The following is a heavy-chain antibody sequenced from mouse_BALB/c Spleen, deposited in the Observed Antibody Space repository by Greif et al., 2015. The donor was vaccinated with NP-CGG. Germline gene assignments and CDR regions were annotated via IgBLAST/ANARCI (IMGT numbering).Heavy chain of an antibody. J-gene: IGHJ4*01. V-gene: IGHV5-15*02. Sequence: EVHLVESGGGLVQPGGSRKLSCAASGFTFSDYGMAWVRQAPGKGPEWVAFISNLAYSIYYADTVTGRFTISRENAKNPLYLEMSSLRSEDTAMYYCARGYRYDDAMDYWGQGTSVTVSS. CDR3: ARGYRYDDAMDY. CDR2: ISNLAYSI. CDR1: GFTFSDYG. D-gene: IGHD2-14*01.